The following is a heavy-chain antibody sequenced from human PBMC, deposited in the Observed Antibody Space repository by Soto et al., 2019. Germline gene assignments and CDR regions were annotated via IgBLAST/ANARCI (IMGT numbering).Heavy chain of an antibody. CDR1: GFTSSNYG. CDR2: ISYDGSNK. Sequence: PGGSLRLSCAASGFTSSNYGMHWVRQAPGKGLEWVAVISYDGSNKYYADSVKGRFTISRDNSKNTLYLQMNSLRAEDTAVYYCAKDVDIAATISYGMDVWCQGTRSPSP. J-gene: IGHJ6*02. CDR3: AKDVDIAATISYGMDV. V-gene: IGHV3-30*18. D-gene: IGHD5-12*01.